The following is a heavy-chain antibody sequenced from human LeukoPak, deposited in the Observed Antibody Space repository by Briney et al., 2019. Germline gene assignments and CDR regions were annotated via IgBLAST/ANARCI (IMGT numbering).Heavy chain of an antibody. J-gene: IGHJ4*02. D-gene: IGHD3-22*01. V-gene: IGHV1-69*06. Sequence: ASVKVSCKAPAVTFTKYAISWVRQAPGQGLEWMGGIIPMFGTAKYAQKFQGRVRITADKSASTAYMELSSLRSEDTAVYYCARLFQRNELNYYDSSGYSLGYWGQGTLVTVSS. CDR3: ARLFQRNELNYYDSSGYSLGY. CDR2: IIPMFGTA. CDR1: AVTFTKYA.